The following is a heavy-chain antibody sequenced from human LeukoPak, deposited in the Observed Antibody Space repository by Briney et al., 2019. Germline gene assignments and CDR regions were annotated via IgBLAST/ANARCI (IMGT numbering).Heavy chain of an antibody. CDR1: GGPFSTYA. Sequence: AVQFSCNASGGPFSTYAISWVRQAPGQGLEWMGGIIPIFGTANYAQKFQGRVTITTDESTSTAYMELSSLRSEDAAVYYCARDQDSSSFGWFDPWGQGTLVTASS. CDR3: ARDQDSSSFGWFDP. D-gene: IGHD6-13*01. J-gene: IGHJ5*02. V-gene: IGHV1-69*05. CDR2: IIPIFGTA.